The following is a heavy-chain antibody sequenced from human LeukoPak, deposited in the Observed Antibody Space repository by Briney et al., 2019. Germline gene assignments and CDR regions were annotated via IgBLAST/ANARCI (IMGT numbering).Heavy chain of an antibody. CDR3: ARPMSVYYYDSSGFMGAFDI. J-gene: IGHJ3*02. D-gene: IGHD3-22*01. V-gene: IGHV1-2*02. Sequence: ASVKVSCKASGYTFTGYYMHWVRQAPGQGLEWMGWINPNSGGTNYAQKFQGRVTMTRDTSISTAYMELSRLRSDDTAVYYCARPMSVYYYDSSGFMGAFDIWGQGTMVTVSS. CDR2: INPNSGGT. CDR1: GYTFTGYY.